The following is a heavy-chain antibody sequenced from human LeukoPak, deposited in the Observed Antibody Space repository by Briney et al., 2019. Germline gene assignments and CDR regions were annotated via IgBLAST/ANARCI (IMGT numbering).Heavy chain of an antibody. D-gene: IGHD4-23*01. CDR1: GFTFSIFG. Sequence: GGSLRLSCAASGFTFSIFGMHWVRQAPGKGLEWVAFIRYDGTNKYYADSVKGRFTISRDNSKNTLYLQMNSLRAEDTAVYYCARDLAYGGNSCFDYWGQGTLVTVSS. CDR3: ARDLAYGGNSCFDY. J-gene: IGHJ4*02. V-gene: IGHV3-30*02. CDR2: IRYDGTNK.